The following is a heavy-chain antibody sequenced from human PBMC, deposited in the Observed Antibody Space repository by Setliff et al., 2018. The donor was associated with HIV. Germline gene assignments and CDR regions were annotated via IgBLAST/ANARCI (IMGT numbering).Heavy chain of an antibody. CDR3: VRASGGWYSAHDAFDF. D-gene: IGHD6-19*01. Sequence: PSETLSLTCTVSGGSFSSGSYYWSWIRQPPGKGLELIGTVYYTGNTNYNPSLNSRVTISVDTSKNQFSLKLSSVTAADTAVYYCVRASGGWYSAHDAFDFWGQGTMVTVSS. CDR2: VYYTGNT. J-gene: IGHJ3*01. CDR1: GGSFSSGSYY. V-gene: IGHV4-39*07.